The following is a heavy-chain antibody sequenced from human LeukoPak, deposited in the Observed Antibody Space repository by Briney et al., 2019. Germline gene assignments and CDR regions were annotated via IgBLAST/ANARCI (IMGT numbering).Heavy chain of an antibody. D-gene: IGHD2-2*02. V-gene: IGHV4-34*01. J-gene: IGHJ5*02. CDR1: GGSFSGYY. CDR2: INHSGST. CDR3: ASTARYCSSTSCYIMNWFDP. Sequence: SETLSLTCAVYGGSFSGYYWSWIRQPPGKGLEWIGEINHSGSTNYNPSLKSRVTISVDTSKNQFSLKLSSVTAADTAVYYCASTARYCSSTSCYIMNWFDPWGQGTLVTVSS.